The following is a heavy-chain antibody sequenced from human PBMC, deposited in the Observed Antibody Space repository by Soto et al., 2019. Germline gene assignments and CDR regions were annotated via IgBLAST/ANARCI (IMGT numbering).Heavy chain of an antibody. J-gene: IGHJ4*02. CDR1: GDTFSFYT. CDR3: AREGPPTDY. Sequence: SVKVSCKASGDTFSFYTINWVRQAPGLGLEWMGRINPILSMSNYAQKFQGRVTITADKSTSTAYMELSSLRSDDTAVYYCAREGPPTDYWGQ. V-gene: IGHV1-69*04. CDR2: INPILSMS.